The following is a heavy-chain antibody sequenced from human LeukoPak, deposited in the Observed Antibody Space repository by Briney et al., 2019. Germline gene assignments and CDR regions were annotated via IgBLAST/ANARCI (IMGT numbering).Heavy chain of an antibody. V-gene: IGHV4-59*08. CDR3: ASIAAAGTGWFDP. D-gene: IGHD6-13*01. Sequence: SETLSLTCTVSGGSISSYYWSWIRQPPGKGLEWIGYIYYSGSTNYNPSLKSRVTISVDTSKNQFSLKLSSVTAADTAVYDCASIAAAGTGWFDPWRQGTLVTVSS. J-gene: IGHJ5*02. CDR1: GGSISSYY. CDR2: IYYSGST.